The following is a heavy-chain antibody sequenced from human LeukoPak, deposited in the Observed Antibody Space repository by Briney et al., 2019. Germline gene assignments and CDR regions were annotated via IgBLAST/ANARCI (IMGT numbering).Heavy chain of an antibody. D-gene: IGHD3-22*01. CDR3: ARLRGGYYYDY. Sequence: GGSLSLSCAASGFLFSNYWMSWVRPAPGKGLEWVANIKQDGSEKYYVESVKGRFTISRDNAKNSLYLQMNSLRAEDTAVYYCARLRGGYYYDYWGQGTLVTVSS. J-gene: IGHJ4*02. CDR1: GFLFSNYW. V-gene: IGHV3-7*01. CDR2: IKQDGSEK.